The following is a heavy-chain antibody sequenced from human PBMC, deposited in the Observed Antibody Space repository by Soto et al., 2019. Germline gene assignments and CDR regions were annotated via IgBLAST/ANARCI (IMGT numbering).Heavy chain of an antibody. D-gene: IGHD6-19*01. CDR1: GFTFSSYG. CDR3: AREGKQWHDAFDI. J-gene: IGHJ3*02. CDR2: ISYDGSNK. Sequence: PGGSLRLTCAASGFTFSSYGVHWVRQAPGKGLEWVAVISYDGSNKHYADSVKGRFTISRDNSKTTLYLQMNSLRSEDTAVYYCAREGKQWHDAFDIWGQGTMVTVSS. V-gene: IGHV3-30-3*01.